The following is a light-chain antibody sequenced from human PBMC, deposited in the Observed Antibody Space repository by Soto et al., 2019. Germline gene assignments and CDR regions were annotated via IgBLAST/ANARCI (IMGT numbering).Light chain of an antibody. CDR2: DAS. CDR3: QQRSNWSFT. Sequence: EIVLTQSPATLSLSPGERATLSCRASQSVSSYLAWYQQKPGQAPRLLIYDASNRATGIPARFSGSGSGTDFTLTISSLEPEDFAVYYCQQRSNWSFTFGPGTNVDIK. CDR1: QSVSSY. V-gene: IGKV3-11*01. J-gene: IGKJ3*01.